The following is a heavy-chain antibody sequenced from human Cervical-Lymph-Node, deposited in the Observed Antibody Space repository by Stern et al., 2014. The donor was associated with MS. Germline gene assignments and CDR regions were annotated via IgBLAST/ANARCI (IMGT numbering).Heavy chain of an antibody. CDR1: GYTFSGYY. Sequence: QDQLVQSGAEVKKPGASVKVSCKASGYTFSGYYIHWVRQAPGQGLEWMGRINPNRGGTNSAQKVQGRVTMTRDTSTATVYMDLTRLRSDDTAVYFCARGWVGSDYWDYWGQGTLVTVSS. V-gene: IGHV1-2*06. CDR3: ARGWVGSDYWDY. J-gene: IGHJ4*02. CDR2: INPNRGGT. D-gene: IGHD3-10*01.